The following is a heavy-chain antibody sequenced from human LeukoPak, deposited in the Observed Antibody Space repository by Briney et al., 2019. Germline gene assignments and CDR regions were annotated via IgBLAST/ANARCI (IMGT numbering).Heavy chain of an antibody. CDR2: ISWNSGSI. Sequence: GGSLRLSCAASGFTFDDYAMHWVRQAPGKGLEWVSGISWNSGSIGYADSVKGRFTISRDNAKNSLYLQMNSLRAEDTALYYCAKVGTTVTAYYFDYWGQGTLVTVSS. CDR1: GFTFDDYA. D-gene: IGHD4-17*01. CDR3: AKVGTTVTAYYFDY. J-gene: IGHJ4*02. V-gene: IGHV3-9*01.